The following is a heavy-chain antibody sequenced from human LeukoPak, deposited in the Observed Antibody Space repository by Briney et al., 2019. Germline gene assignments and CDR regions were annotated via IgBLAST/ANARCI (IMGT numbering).Heavy chain of an antibody. Sequence: SCKASGFTFISYAMHWVRQAPGKGLEGVAVISYDGSNKYYADSVKGRFTISRDNSKNTLYLQMNSLRAEDTAVYYCAREGTSSSWPHFDYWGQGTLVTVSS. CDR2: ISYDGSNK. CDR3: AREGTSSSWPHFDY. V-gene: IGHV3-30-3*01. CDR1: GFTFISYA. J-gene: IGHJ4*02. D-gene: IGHD6-13*01.